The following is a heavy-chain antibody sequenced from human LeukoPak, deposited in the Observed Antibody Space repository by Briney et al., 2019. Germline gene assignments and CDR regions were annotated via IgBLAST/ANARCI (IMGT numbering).Heavy chain of an antibody. D-gene: IGHD2-2*01. V-gene: IGHV4-34*01. CDR1: GGSFSGYY. J-gene: IGHJ4*02. Sequence: LGTLSLTCAVYGGSFSGYYWSWIRQPPGKGLEWIGEINHSGSTNYNPSLKSRVTISVDTSKNQFSLKLSSVTAADTAVYYCARGADCSSTRCYFDYWGQGTLVTVSS. CDR3: ARGADCSSTRCYFDY. CDR2: INHSGST.